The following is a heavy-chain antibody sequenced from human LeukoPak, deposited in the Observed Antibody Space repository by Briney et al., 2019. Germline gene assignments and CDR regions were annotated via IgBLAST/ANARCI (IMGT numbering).Heavy chain of an antibody. J-gene: IGHJ4*02. CDR3: ARDYPALGYCTSTTCSFFDF. V-gene: IGHV3-23*01. D-gene: IGHD2-2*01. CDR1: RFTFTSYA. Sequence: PGGSLRLSCAASRFTFTSYAMSWVRQAPGKGLEWVSAISDSAYSTFYADSVKGRFTISRDDSQNTLYLQMNSLRAEDTAIYYCARDYPALGYCTSTTCSFFDFWGQGILVTVSS. CDR2: ISDSAYST.